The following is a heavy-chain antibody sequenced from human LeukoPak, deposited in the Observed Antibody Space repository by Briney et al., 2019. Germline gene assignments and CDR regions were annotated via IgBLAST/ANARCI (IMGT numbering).Heavy chain of an antibody. CDR2: IKSKTDGGTT. CDR1: GFTFSNAW. Sequence: GGSLRLSCAASGFTFSNAWMSWVRQAPGKGLEWVGRIKSKTDGGTTDYAAPVKGRFTISRDDSKNTLYLQMNSLKTEDTAVYYCTTRQSQDYGSGTNWFDPWGQGTLVTVSS. CDR3: TTRQSQDYGSGTNWFDP. V-gene: IGHV3-15*01. J-gene: IGHJ5*02. D-gene: IGHD3-10*01.